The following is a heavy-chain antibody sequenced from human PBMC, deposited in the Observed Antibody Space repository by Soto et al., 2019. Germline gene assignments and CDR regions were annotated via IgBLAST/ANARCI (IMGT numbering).Heavy chain of an antibody. CDR1: GFSLSSFGVG. Sequence: QITLKESGPTPVNPTQTLTLTCTFSGFSLSSFGVGVGWIRQPPGKALEWLALIYWDDDKRYSPSLESRLTITKDTSKNQVVLSMTNVDPVDTATYYCAHGSCRGSSCSYFDSWGQGTLVTVSS. CDR3: AHGSCRGSSCSYFDS. CDR2: IYWDDDK. D-gene: IGHD2-2*01. J-gene: IGHJ4*02. V-gene: IGHV2-5*02.